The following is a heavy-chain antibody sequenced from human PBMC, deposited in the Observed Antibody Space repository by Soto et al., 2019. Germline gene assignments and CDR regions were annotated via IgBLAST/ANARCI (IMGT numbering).Heavy chain of an antibody. J-gene: IGHJ1*01. CDR1: GGSFSGYY. Sequence: SETLSLTCAVYGGSFSGYYWSWIRQPPGKGLEWIGEINHSGSTNYNPSLKSRVTISVDTSKNQFSLKLSSVTAADTAVYYCARDSVVGATGYFQHRGQGTLVTVSS. V-gene: IGHV4-34*01. CDR2: INHSGST. CDR3: ARDSVVGATGYFQH. D-gene: IGHD1-26*01.